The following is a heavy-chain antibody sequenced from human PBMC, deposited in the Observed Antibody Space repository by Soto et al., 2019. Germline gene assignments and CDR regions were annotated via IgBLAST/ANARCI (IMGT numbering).Heavy chain of an antibody. CDR1: GGSISSSSYY. Sequence: QLQLQESGPGLVKPSETLSLTCTVSGGSISSSSYYWGWIRQPPGKGLEWIGSIYYSGSTYYNPSLKRRVTISVDTSKNQFSLKLSSVTAADTAVYYCARTDYGSGSSPQFDYWGQGTLVTVSS. J-gene: IGHJ4*02. CDR3: ARTDYGSGSSPQFDY. V-gene: IGHV4-39*01. CDR2: IYYSGST. D-gene: IGHD3-10*01.